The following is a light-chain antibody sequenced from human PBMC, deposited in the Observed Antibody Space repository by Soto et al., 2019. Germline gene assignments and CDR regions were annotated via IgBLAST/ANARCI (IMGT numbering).Light chain of an antibody. V-gene: IGKV1-12*01. J-gene: IGKJ3*01. CDR3: QQAYSFPFT. CDR1: QDISSW. Sequence: DIQMTQSPSSVSASVGDRVTITCRASQDISSWVAWFQQKPGKAPKLLVFAASSLPRGVPSRFSGSESGADFTLTISSLQPEDFATYYCQQAYSFPFTFGPGTKVDIK. CDR2: AAS.